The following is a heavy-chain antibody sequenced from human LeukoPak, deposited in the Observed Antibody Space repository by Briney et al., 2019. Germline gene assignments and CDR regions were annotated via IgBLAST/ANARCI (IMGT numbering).Heavy chain of an antibody. V-gene: IGHV4-59*01. CDR3: ARVGPYYYGLDV. CDR2: IYYSGST. Sequence: SETLSLTCTVSGGFISSYYWSWIRQPPGKGLEWIGYIYYSGSTNYNPSLKSRVTISVDTSKNQFSLKLSSVTAADTAVYYCARVGPYYYGLDVWGQGTTVTVSS. J-gene: IGHJ6*02. CDR1: GGFISSYY.